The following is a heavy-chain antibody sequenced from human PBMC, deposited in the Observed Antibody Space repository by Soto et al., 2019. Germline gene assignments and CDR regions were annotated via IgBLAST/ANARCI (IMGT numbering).Heavy chain of an antibody. D-gene: IGHD2-2*01. CDR1: GGTFSSYA. J-gene: IGHJ5*02. CDR2: IIPIFGTA. CDR3: ARIVPIVVEPAATSNWFDH. Sequence: SVKVSCKASGGTFSSYAISWVRQAPGRGLEWMGGIIPIFGTANYAQKFQGRVTITADASTSTAYMELSSLRSEDTAVYYCARIVPIVVEPAATSNWFDHWGQGTLVTVSS. V-gene: IGHV1-69*13.